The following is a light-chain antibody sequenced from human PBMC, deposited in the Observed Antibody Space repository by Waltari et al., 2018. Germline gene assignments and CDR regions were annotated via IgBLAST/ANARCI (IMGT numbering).Light chain of an antibody. Sequence: QSVLTQPPSASGAPGQSVTISCSGSTSNIGSSTVNWYQQLPGTAPKLLISIHNQRPSVVPEGFSGSTSGTSASLAISGLQSEDEADYYCAAWDDSLNAWVFGGGTKLTVL. CDR2: IHN. CDR1: TSNIGSST. CDR3: AAWDDSLNAWV. J-gene: IGLJ3*02. V-gene: IGLV1-44*01.